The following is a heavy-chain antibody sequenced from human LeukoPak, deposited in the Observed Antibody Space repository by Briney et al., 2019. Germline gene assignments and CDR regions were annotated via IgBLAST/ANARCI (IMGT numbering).Heavy chain of an antibody. V-gene: IGHV3-7*03. J-gene: IGHJ6*02. Sequence: GGSLRLSCAASGFTFSSYWMSWVRQAPGKGLEWVANIKQDGSEKYNLDSVKGRFTISRDNAKNSLYLQMNSLRAEDTAVYYCARVRKTNPDDDFWSGYYYYYGMDVWGQGTTVTVSS. CDR3: ARVRKTNPDDDFWSGYYYYYGMDV. D-gene: IGHD3-3*01. CDR1: GFTFSSYW. CDR2: IKQDGSEK.